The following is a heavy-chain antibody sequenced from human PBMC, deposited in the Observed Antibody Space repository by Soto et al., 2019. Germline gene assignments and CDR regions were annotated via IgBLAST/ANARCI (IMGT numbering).Heavy chain of an antibody. CDR1: GFTFDDYA. CDR3: AKAPPGDPLYYMDV. D-gene: IGHD4-17*01. CDR2: ISWNSGSI. V-gene: IGHV3-9*01. Sequence: GGSLRLSCAASGFTFDDYAMHWVRQAPGKGLEWVSGISWNSGSIGYADSVKGRFTISRDNAKNSLYLQMNSLRAEDTALYYCAKAPPGDPLYYMDVWGKGTTVTVSS. J-gene: IGHJ6*03.